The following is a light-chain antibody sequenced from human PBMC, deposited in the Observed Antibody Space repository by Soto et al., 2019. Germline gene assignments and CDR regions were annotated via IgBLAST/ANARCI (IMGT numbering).Light chain of an antibody. CDR2: GAS. V-gene: IGKV3-20*01. CDR3: QRYGSSHT. J-gene: IGKJ5*01. CDR1: QRVRSSY. Sequence: EIVLTYSPGTLSLSPGERATLSFKAIQRVRSSYLAWYQQTPGQAPWVAIYGASSRATGIRDRLSGSGFGTAFTIPISRVEPEDFAVYYCQRYGSSHTFGQGTRLEIK.